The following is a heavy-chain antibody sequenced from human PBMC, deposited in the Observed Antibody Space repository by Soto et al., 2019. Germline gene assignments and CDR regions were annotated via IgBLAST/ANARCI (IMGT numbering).Heavy chain of an antibody. CDR2: MNPNSGNT. CDR3: ARAHYYDGSGYYPNFDY. J-gene: IGHJ4*02. V-gene: IGHV1-8*01. D-gene: IGHD3-22*01. Sequence: QVQLVQSGAEVKKPGASVKVSCKASGYTFTSYDINWVRQATGQGLEWMGWMNPNSGNTGYAQKFQGRVTMTRNTSISPXYMELSSLRSEDTAVYYCARAHYYDGSGYYPNFDYWGQGTLVTVSS. CDR1: GYTFTSYD.